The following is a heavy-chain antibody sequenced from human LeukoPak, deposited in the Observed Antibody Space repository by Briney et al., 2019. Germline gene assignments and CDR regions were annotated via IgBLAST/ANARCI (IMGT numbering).Heavy chain of an antibody. CDR3: ARARIVVVVAAKVWFDP. CDR2: INPNSGGT. D-gene: IGHD2-15*01. CDR1: GYTFTGYY. J-gene: IGHJ5*02. V-gene: IGHV1-2*02. Sequence: GASVTVSCKASGYTFTGYYMHWVRQAPGQGLEWMGWINPNSGGTNYAQKFQGRVTMTRDTSISTAYMELSRLRSDDTAVYYCARARIVVVVAAKVWFDPWGQGTLVTVSS.